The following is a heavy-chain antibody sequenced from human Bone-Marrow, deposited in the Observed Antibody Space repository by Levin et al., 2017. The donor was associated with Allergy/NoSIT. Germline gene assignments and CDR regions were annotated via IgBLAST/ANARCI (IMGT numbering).Heavy chain of an antibody. J-gene: IGHJ3*01. CDR2: ISSSGGNA. Sequence: PGGSLRLSCAASDFIFSDYAMHWVRQAPGKGLEYVSTISSSGGNAFYLQSVKGRFIISRDNSKNTLYLQMGRLRAEDTAVYYCARDGCSGITCSDAFDLWGQGTRVTVSS. CDR1: DFIFSDYA. CDR3: ARDGCSGITCSDAFDL. D-gene: IGHD6-19*01. V-gene: IGHV3-64*01.